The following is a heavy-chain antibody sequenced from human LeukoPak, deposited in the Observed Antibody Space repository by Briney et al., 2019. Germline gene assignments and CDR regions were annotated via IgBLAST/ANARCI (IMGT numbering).Heavy chain of an antibody. V-gene: IGHV1-69*01. CDR2: IIPIFGTA. CDR3: ARSVITMIVVGGAFDI. CDR1: GGSFSRYA. D-gene: IGHD3-22*01. J-gene: IGHJ3*02. Sequence: SVKVSCKASGGSFSRYAISWVRQAPGQGLEWMGGIIPIFGTANYAQKFQGRVTITADESTRTAYMELRTLRSEDTAVYYCARSVITMIVVGGAFDIWGQGTMVTVSS.